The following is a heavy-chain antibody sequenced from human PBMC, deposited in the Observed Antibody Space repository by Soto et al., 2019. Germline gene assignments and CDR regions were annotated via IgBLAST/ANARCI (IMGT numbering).Heavy chain of an antibody. CDR3: VREEASGSSGLTYHYYYNGMDV. CDR2: VTTSGDTM. Sequence: PGGSLRLSCVASGFTFSGYNMHWVRQAPGKGLEWVAYVTTSGDTMFYADSVEGRFAISRDVAKNSVHLQMNSLGDEDTAVYYCVREEASGSSGLTYHYYYNGMDVWGQGTTVTVSS. J-gene: IGHJ6*02. D-gene: IGHD3-10*01. CDR1: GFTFSGYN. V-gene: IGHV3-48*02.